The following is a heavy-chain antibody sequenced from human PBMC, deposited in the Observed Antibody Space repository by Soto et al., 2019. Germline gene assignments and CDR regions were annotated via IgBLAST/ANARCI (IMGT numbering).Heavy chain of an antibody. J-gene: IGHJ5*02. D-gene: IGHD6-25*01. CDR2: IHYSGNT. CDR3: VSHGRAAAQSHNISFDP. CDR1: GGSISSSSYH. V-gene: IGHV4-39*01. Sequence: SETLSLTCTVPGGSISSSSYHWGCIRQPPGKGLGWIGSIHYSGNTYYNPPLKSRVSMSVYTSKNQFSLNLSSVTASDTAVYYCVSHGRAAAQSHNISFDPWGKGTL.